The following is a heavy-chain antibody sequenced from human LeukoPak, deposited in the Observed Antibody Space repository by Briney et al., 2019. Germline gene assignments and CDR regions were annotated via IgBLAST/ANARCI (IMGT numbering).Heavy chain of an antibody. J-gene: IGHJ4*02. Sequence: GGSLRLSCAASGFTFSDFWMSWVRQAPGKGLECVASTNEAGGDKYYVDSVKGRFTVSRDNSKNSLSLQMNSLTAEDTAIYYCAIATTGRGAFGSWGQGTLVSVSS. D-gene: IGHD1-1*01. CDR3: AIATTGRGAFGS. CDR2: TNEAGGDK. CDR1: GFTFSDFW. V-gene: IGHV3-7*01.